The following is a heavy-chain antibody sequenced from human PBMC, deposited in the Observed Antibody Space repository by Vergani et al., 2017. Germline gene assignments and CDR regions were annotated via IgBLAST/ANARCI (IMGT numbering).Heavy chain of an antibody. D-gene: IGHD6-13*01. Sequence: QVQLVESGGGVVQPGRSLRLSCAASGFTFSSYGMHWVRQAPGKGLEWVAVISYDGSNKYYADSVKGRFTISRDNSKNTLYLQMNSLRAEDTDVYYCAKDGWRYSSSWVDYWGQGTLVTVSS. J-gene: IGHJ4*02. CDR3: AKDGWRYSSSWVDY. CDR1: GFTFSSYG. V-gene: IGHV3-30*18. CDR2: ISYDGSNK.